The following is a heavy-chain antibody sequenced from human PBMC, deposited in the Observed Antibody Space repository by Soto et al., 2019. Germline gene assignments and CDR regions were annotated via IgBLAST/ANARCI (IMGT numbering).Heavy chain of an antibody. CDR3: ASSGWLYYHYGLDV. J-gene: IGHJ6*02. V-gene: IGHV4-61*01. Sequence: SETLCLTCTVSGGSVGSGSYYWSWTRQPPGKGLEWIGYIYYSGSTNYNPSLKRRVTISVDTSKNQFSLKLSSVTAADTAVYYCASSGWLYYHYGLDVWGQGTSVTVSS. CDR2: IYYSGST. CDR1: GGSVGSGSYY. D-gene: IGHD6-19*01.